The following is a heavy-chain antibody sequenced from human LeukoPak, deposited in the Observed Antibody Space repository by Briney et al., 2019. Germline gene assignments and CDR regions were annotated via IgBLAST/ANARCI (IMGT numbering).Heavy chain of an antibody. J-gene: IGHJ6*03. V-gene: IGHV4-30-2*01. Sequence: SETLSLTCTVSGGSLNSGGYYWSWIRQPPRKGLEWIGYIYHSGSTYYNPSLKSRVTISVDGSKNHFSLNLSSVTAADTAVYYCARTRYCTDTSCRQSRGDYYMDVWGKGTTVAVSS. D-gene: IGHD2-2*01. CDR2: IYHSGST. CDR1: GGSLNSGGYY. CDR3: ARTRYCTDTSCRQSRGDYYMDV.